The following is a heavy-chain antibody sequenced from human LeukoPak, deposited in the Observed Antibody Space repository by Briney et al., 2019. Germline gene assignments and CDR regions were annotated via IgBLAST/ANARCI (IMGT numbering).Heavy chain of an antibody. D-gene: IGHD1-26*01. V-gene: IGHV3-23*01. Sequence: GGSLRLSCAASGFTFSSYAMCWVRQAPRKGLDLFSAISGVSVGATYYADAVKGRFTISRDNSKTTLYLEISSLRAEDTVVYYRAKGSSSGRPYFFDYWGQGSLVAVSS. CDR3: AKGSSSGRPYFFDY. CDR2: ISGVSVGAT. CDR1: GFTFSSYA. J-gene: IGHJ4*02.